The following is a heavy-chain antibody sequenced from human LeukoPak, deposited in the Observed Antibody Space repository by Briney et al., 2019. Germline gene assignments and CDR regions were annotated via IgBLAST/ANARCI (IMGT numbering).Heavy chain of an antibody. CDR2: VDTSWNT. CDR3: ARVCGSATGYRLCGFDI. CDR1: GGSFSNYF. D-gene: IGHD3-9*01. J-gene: IGHJ3*02. V-gene: IGHV4-4*07. Sequence: PSETLSLTCTVSGGSFSNYFWNWIRQPAGKGLEWLGRVDTSWNTNYNPALKTRLTMSVDTSKNQFSLKVTSVTAADTAVHYCARVCGSATGYRLCGFDIWGQGTVVTVSS.